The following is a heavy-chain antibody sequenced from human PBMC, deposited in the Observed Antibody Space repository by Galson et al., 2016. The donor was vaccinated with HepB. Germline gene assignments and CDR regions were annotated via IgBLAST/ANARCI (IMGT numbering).Heavy chain of an antibody. J-gene: IGHJ6*02. CDR3: ARGVVRGVPVTGYYYGMDV. Sequence: SVKVSCKASGGTFSSYAISWVRQAPGQGLEWMGGIIPIFGTANYAQKFQGRVTITADESTSTAYMELSSLTSEDTAVYYCARGVVRGVPVTGYYYGMDVWGQGTTVTVSS. V-gene: IGHV1-69*13. D-gene: IGHD3-10*01. CDR1: GGTFSSYA. CDR2: IIPIFGTA.